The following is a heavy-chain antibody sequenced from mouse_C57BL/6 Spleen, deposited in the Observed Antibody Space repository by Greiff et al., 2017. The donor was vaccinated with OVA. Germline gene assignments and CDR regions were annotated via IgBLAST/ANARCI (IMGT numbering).Heavy chain of an antibody. CDR2: IYPGSGNT. CDR1: GYSFTSYY. D-gene: IGHD4-1*01. V-gene: IGHV1-66*01. CDR3: ARRGTGTSWYFDV. J-gene: IGHJ1*03. Sequence: QVHVKQSGPELVKPGASVKISCKASGYSFTSYYIHWVKQRPGQGLEWIGWIYPGSGNTKYNEKFKGKATLTADTSSSTAYMQLSSLTSEDSAVYYCARRGTGTSWYFDVWGTGTTVTVSS.